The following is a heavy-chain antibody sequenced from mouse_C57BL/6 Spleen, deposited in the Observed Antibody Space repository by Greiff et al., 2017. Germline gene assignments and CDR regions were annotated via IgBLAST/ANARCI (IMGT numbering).Heavy chain of an antibody. CDR1: GYTFTSYW. J-gene: IGHJ4*01. CDR3: ARGDGNYHYAMDY. Sequence: VQLQQSGAELVKPGASVKMSCKASGYTFTSYWITWVKQRPGQGLEWIGDIYPGSGSTNYNEKFKSKATLTVDTSSSTAYMQLSSLTSEDSAVYYCARGDGNYHYAMDYWGQGTSVTVSS. V-gene: IGHV1-55*01. CDR2: IYPGSGST. D-gene: IGHD2-1*01.